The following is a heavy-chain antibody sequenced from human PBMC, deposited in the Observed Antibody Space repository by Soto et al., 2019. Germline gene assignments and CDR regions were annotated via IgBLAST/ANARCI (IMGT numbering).Heavy chain of an antibody. CDR3: ARRPLVRGIIPYYFDS. J-gene: IGHJ4*02. D-gene: IGHD3-10*01. Sequence: QLQLQESGPGLVKPSETLSLTCTVSGGSINNSSFYCGWVRQPPGKRLVWIVSIYYSGSAYYNPSLKSRLTISVDTSKNQFSLNLSAVTAADTAVYFCARRPLVRGIIPYYFDSWGQGTLVTVSS. V-gene: IGHV4-39*01. CDR1: GGSINNSSFY. CDR2: IYYSGSA.